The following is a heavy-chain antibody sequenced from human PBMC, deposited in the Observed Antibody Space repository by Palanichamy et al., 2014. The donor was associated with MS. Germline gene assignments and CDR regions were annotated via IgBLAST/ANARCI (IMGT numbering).Heavy chain of an antibody. CDR2: ISSSSRTI. CDR3: ATGGIVGANTPRY. Sequence: EMQLVESGGGWVQPGGSLRLSCAAPGFTFSSYSMNWVRQAPGKGLEWVSYISSSSRTIYYADSVKGRFTISRDNAKNSLYLQMNSLRDEDTAVYYCATGGIVGANTPRYWGQGTLVTVSS. V-gene: IGHV3-48*02. CDR1: GFTFSSYS. D-gene: IGHD1-26*01. J-gene: IGHJ4*02.